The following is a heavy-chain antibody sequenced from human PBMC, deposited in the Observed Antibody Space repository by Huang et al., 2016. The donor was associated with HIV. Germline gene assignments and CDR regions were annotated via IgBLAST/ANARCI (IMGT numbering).Heavy chain of an antibody. J-gene: IGHJ4*02. D-gene: IGHD6-6*01. CDR2: ILPENSET. CDR3: ARRFSSSSGYFDY. V-gene: IGHV5-51*01. CDR1: GYSFSSYW. Sequence: VQLVQPGAEVKKPGESLKISCKGSGYSFSSYWIAWVRQMPGTGLEWMGIILPENSETHNKPSFEGQVTISADKSIGTAYLQWSSLKASDTAMYYCARRFSSSSGYFDYWGQGSLVTVSS.